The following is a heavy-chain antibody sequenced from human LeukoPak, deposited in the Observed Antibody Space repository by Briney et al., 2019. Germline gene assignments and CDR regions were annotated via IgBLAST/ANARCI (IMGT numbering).Heavy chain of an antibody. Sequence: SSETLSLTCTVSGGSISSGNYYWSWIRQHPGKGLEWIAYIYYTGSAYYNESLKSRVSISVDTSKNQFSLNLNSVTAADTAVYYCARISAELVEIFDPWGQGTLVTVSS. CDR2: IYYTGSA. J-gene: IGHJ5*02. V-gene: IGHV4-31*03. D-gene: IGHD6-6*01. CDR3: ARISAELVEIFDP. CDR1: GGSISSGNYY.